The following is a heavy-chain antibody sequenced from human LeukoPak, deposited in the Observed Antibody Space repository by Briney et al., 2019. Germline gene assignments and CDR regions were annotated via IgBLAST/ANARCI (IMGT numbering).Heavy chain of an antibody. CDR2: ISWNSGSI. Sequence: GGSLRLSCAASGFTFDDYAMHWVRQAPGKGLEWVSGISWNSGSIGYADSVKGRFTISRDNAKNSLYLQMNSLRAEDMALYYCAKAAYSGYDPINYFDYWGQGTLVIASS. J-gene: IGHJ4*02. CDR1: GFTFDDYA. D-gene: IGHD5-12*01. V-gene: IGHV3-9*03. CDR3: AKAAYSGYDPINYFDY.